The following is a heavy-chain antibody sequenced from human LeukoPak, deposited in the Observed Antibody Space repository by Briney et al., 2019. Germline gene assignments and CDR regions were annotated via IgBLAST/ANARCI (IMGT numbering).Heavy chain of an antibody. V-gene: IGHV3-7*01. CDR1: GFTFNKYG. CDR3: ARIHYYGSGSFDY. Sequence: GGSLRLSCAASGFTFNKYGVHWVRQAPGKGLEWVANIKQDGSEKYYVDSVKGRFTISRDNAKNSLYLQMNSLRAEDTAVYYCARIHYYGSGSFDYWGQGTLVTVSS. CDR2: IKQDGSEK. D-gene: IGHD3-10*01. J-gene: IGHJ4*02.